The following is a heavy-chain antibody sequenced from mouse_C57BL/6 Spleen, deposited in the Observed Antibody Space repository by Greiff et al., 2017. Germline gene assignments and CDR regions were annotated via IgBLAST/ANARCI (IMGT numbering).Heavy chain of an antibody. J-gene: IGHJ3*01. Sequence: QVQLQQPGAELVRPGSSVKLSCKASGYTFTSYWMHWVKQRPIQGLEWIGNIDPSDSETHYTQKFKDKATLTVDKSSSTAYMQLSSLTSEDAAVYYCARGDGNYWFAYWGQGTLVTVSA. CDR3: ARGDGNYWFAY. D-gene: IGHD2-1*01. V-gene: IGHV1-52*01. CDR1: GYTFTSYW. CDR2: IDPSDSET.